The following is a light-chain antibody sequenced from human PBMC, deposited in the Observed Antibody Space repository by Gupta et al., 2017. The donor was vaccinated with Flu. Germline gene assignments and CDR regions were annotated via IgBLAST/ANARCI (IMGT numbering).Light chain of an antibody. Sequence: DLVLTPVPDLLDVSLGERATINCKSSQSGLYRSNNKNYLAWYQQKPGQPPKLLIYWASTRESGVPDRVSGSGSGTDFTLTISSLQAEDVAVYYCQQDDSTPRTFGQGTRVEIK. CDR2: WAS. CDR1: QSGLYRSNNKNY. J-gene: IGKJ2*02. CDR3: QQDDSTPRT. V-gene: IGKV4-1*01.